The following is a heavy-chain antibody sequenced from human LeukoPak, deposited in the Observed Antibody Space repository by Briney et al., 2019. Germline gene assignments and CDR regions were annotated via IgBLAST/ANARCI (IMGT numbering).Heavy chain of an antibody. J-gene: IGHJ5*02. CDR2: IYPGDSDT. V-gene: IGHV5-51*01. D-gene: IGHD2-15*01. CDR3: ARSQGYCSGGSCLQGDWFDP. CDR1: GYSFTSYW. Sequence: GESLKISCKGSGYSFTSYWIGWVRQMPGKGLGWMGIIYPGDSDTRYSPSFQGQVTISADKSISTAYLQWGSLKASDTAMYYCARSQGYCSGGSCLQGDWFDPWGQGTLVTVSS.